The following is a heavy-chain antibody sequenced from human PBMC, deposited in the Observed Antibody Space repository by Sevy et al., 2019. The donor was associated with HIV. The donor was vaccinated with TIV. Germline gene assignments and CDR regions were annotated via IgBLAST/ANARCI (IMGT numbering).Heavy chain of an antibody. CDR3: ARAGTGSYRAYFDY. CDR1: EFTVSSSY. V-gene: IGHV3-53*01. CDR2: LYRGGST. J-gene: IGHJ4*01. D-gene: IGHD1-26*01. Sequence: GGSLRLSCAASEFTVSSSYMSWVRQAPGKGLEWVSILYRGGSTYYAASVKGRFAVSRDNSKNTLYLQMNSLRAEDTAVYYCARAGTGSYRAYFDYWGHGTLVTVS.